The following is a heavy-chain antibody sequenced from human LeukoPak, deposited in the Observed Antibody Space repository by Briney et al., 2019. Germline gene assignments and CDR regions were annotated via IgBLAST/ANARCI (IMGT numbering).Heavy chain of an antibody. CDR3: ARDEFSSSWYSPNWFDP. CDR1: GFTFSSYG. J-gene: IGHJ5*02. D-gene: IGHD6-13*01. V-gene: IGHV3-33*01. Sequence: PGRSLRLSCAASGFTFSSYGMHWVRQAPGKGLEWVAVIWYDGSNKYYADSVKGRFTISRDNSKNTLYLPMNSLRAEDTAVYYCARDEFSSSWYSPNWFDPWGQGTLVTVSS. CDR2: IWYDGSNK.